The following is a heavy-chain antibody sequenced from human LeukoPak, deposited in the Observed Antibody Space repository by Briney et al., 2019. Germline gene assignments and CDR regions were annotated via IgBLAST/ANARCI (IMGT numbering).Heavy chain of an antibody. CDR2: ISATGLST. Sequence: GGSLRLSCTASDFAFTSSGMSWVCQVPGTGLEWVSFISATGLSTYYADSVKGRFTVSRDNSKNTLYLQMNSLRDEDTTVYYSAKDQRWESPHYLDSWGQGTLVTVSS. CDR3: AKDQRWESPHYLDS. V-gene: IGHV3-23*01. J-gene: IGHJ4*02. D-gene: IGHD1-26*01. CDR1: DFAFTSSG.